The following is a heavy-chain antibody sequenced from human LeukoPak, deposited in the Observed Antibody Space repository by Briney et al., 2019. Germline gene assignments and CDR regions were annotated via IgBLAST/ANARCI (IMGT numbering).Heavy chain of an antibody. D-gene: IGHD5-18*01. CDR1: GFTFSSYG. CDR2: IRYDGSNK. V-gene: IGHV3-30*02. J-gene: IGHJ6*03. CDR3: AKVEAAMVRGYYYYYMDV. Sequence: GGSLRLSCAASGFTFSSYGMHWVRQAPGKGLEWVAFIRYDGSNKYYADSVKGRFTISRDNSKNTLYPQMNSLRAEDTAVYYCAKVEAAMVRGYYYYYMDVWGKGTTVTVSS.